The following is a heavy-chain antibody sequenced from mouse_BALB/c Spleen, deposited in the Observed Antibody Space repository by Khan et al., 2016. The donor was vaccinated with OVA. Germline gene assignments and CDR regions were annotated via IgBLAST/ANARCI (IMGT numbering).Heavy chain of an antibody. D-gene: IGHD1-1*01. CDR3: ARRGLRWDFDY. Sequence: QVQLQQSGAELAKPGASVKMSCKASGYTFINYWILWVKQRPGQGLEWIGYINPSTGNTEYNQNFKDKAPLTADKYSRTAYMQLSSLTSSYYAVDYCARRGLRWDFDYWGQGTTLTVSS. CDR2: INPSTGNT. CDR1: GYTFINYW. J-gene: IGHJ2*01. V-gene: IGHV1-7*01.